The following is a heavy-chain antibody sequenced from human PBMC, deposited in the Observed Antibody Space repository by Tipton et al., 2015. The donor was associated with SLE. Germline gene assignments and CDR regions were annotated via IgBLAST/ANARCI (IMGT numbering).Heavy chain of an antibody. CDR1: GFTLRHFP. CDR2: ISDDGGNE. J-gene: IGHJ1*01. V-gene: IGHV3-30*04. D-gene: IGHD2-15*01. Sequence: RSLRLSCAASGFTLRHFPMNWVRQAPGKGLEWVAFISDDGGNEYYADSVKGRFTISRDNSKDTLYLQMNSLKAEDTAVYYCARDSLYCSGGNCYLQDTSGWGQGTLVTVSS. CDR3: ARDSLYCSGGNCYLQDTSG.